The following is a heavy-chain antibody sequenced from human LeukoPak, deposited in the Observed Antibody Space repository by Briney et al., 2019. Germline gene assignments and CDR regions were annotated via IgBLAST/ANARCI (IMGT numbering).Heavy chain of an antibody. D-gene: IGHD6-13*01. CDR1: GGSISSSSYY. Sequence: PSETLSLTCTVSGGSISSSSYYWGWIRQPPGKGLEWIGSIYYSGSTYYNPSLKSRVTISVDTSKNQFSLKLSSVTAADTAVYYCARGPIAAACMDVWGQGTTVTVSS. V-gene: IGHV4-39*07. CDR2: IYYSGST. J-gene: IGHJ6*02. CDR3: ARGPIAAACMDV.